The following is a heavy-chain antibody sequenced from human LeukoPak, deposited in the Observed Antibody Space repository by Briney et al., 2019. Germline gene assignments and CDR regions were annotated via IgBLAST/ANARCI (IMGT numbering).Heavy chain of an antibody. CDR2: ISSSGSNK. CDR3: ARVDTVTHYGMDV. CDR1: GFTFSDYY. J-gene: IGHJ6*02. Sequence: GGSLRLSCAASGFTFSDYYMSWIRQAPGKGLEWVSYISSSGSNKYYADSVKGRFTISRDNAKNSLYLQMNSLRAEDTAVYYCARVDTVTHYGMDVWGQGTTVTVSS. D-gene: IGHD4-17*01. V-gene: IGHV3-11*04.